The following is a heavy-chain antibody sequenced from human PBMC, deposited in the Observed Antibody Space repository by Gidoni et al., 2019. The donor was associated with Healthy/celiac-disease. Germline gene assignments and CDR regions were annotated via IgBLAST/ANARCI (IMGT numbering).Heavy chain of an antibody. Sequence: QVQLQQWGAGLLKPSETLSLTCAVYGGSFSGYYWSWIRQPPGKGLEWIGEINHSGSTNYHPSLKSRVTISVDTSKNQFSLKLSSVTAADTAVYYCARGGGRYDYVWGSYRTTPNWFDPWGQGTLVTVSS. CDR3: ARGGGRYDYVWGSYRTTPNWFDP. D-gene: IGHD3-16*02. CDR1: GGSFSGYY. J-gene: IGHJ5*02. CDR2: INHSGST. V-gene: IGHV4-34*01.